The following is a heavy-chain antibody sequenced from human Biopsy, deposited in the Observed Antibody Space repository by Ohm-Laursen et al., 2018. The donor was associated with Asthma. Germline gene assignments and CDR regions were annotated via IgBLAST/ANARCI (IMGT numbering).Heavy chain of an antibody. D-gene: IGHD6-6*01. Sequence: TTQTLTLTCSFSGFSLRTPGVGVGWIRQSPGKALEWLALIYWDDYNLFRPSLKRRLTITKDPSKNQVVLTMTKMDPVDSGTYYCAHQYSSLRGWAFDPWGQGTLVTVSS. CDR3: AHQYSSLRGWAFDP. J-gene: IGHJ5*02. CDR2: IYWDDYN. CDR1: GFSLRTPGVG. V-gene: IGHV2-5*02.